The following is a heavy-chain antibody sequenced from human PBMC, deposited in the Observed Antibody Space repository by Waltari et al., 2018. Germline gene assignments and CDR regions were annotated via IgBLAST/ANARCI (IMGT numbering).Heavy chain of an antibody. J-gene: IGHJ4*02. CDR1: GFTFSSYS. D-gene: IGHD3-3*01. Sequence: EVQLVESGGGLVKPGGSLRLSCAASGFTFSSYSMNWVRQAPEKGLEWVSSISSSSSYIYYADSVKGRFTSSRDNAKNSLYLQMNSLRGEDTAVYYCALGEYQRPHDYWGQGTLVTVSS. CDR3: ALGEYQRPHDY. V-gene: IGHV3-21*01. CDR2: ISSSSSYI.